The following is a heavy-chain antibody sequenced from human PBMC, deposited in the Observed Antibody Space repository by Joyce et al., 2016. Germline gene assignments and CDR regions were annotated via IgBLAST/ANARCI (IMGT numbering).Heavy chain of an antibody. CDR3: ARDRYRITMVRGVYYYGMGV. Sequence: QVQLVQSGAEVKKPGASVKVSCKASGYTFTGYSIHWVRQAPGQGLEWMGWIKPNSGGTKSAQKFQGRVTMTRDTSISTAYMELNRLRSDDTAVYYCARDRYRITMVRGVYYYGMGVWGQGTTVTVSS. V-gene: IGHV1-2*02. J-gene: IGHJ6*02. CDR2: IKPNSGGT. CDR1: GYTFTGYS. D-gene: IGHD3-10*01.